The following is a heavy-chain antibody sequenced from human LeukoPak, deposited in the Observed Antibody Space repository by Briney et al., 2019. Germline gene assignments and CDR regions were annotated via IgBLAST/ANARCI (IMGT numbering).Heavy chain of an antibody. CDR2: INGDGSST. CDR1: GFTFSSYW. D-gene: IGHD1-26*01. J-gene: IGHJ4*02. Sequence: GGSLRLSCAASGFTFSSYWMHWVRQAPGKGLVWVSRINGDGSSTSYADSVKGRFTISRDNAKNTLYLQMNSLRAEDTAVYYCARVGATHFDYWGQGTLVTVSS. V-gene: IGHV3-74*01. CDR3: ARVGATHFDY.